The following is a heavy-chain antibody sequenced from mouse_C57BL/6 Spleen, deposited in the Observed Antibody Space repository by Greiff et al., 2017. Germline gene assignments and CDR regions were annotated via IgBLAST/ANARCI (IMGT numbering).Heavy chain of an antibody. Sequence: QVQLQQSGPGLVQPSQSLSITCTVSGFSLTSYGVHWVRQSPGKGLEWLGVIWSGGSTDYNAAFISRLSISKDNSKSQVFLQMNSLQADETAIYYCARKLWYFDGWGTVTTVTVSS. J-gene: IGHJ1*03. CDR3: ARKLWYFDG. CDR2: IWSGGST. V-gene: IGHV2-2*01. CDR1: GFSLTSYG.